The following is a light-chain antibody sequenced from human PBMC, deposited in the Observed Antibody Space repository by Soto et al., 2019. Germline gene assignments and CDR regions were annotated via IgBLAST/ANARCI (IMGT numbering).Light chain of an antibody. CDR3: QKYGSSPPIT. CDR2: DAS. J-gene: IGKJ5*01. CDR1: PSVSGSN. Sequence: EIVLTQSPGTLSLSPGERATLSCRASPSVSGSNLAWYQQKPGQAPRLLIYDASNRATGIPDRFSGSGSGTDFTLTISSLEPEDFAVYYCQKYGSSPPITFGQGTRLEIK. V-gene: IGKV3-20*01.